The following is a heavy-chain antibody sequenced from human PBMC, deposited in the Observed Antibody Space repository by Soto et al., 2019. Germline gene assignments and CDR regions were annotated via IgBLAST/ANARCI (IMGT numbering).Heavy chain of an antibody. Sequence: SETLSLTCTVSGGSISSSSYYWGWIRQPPGKGLEWIGSIYYGGSTYYNPSLKSRVTISVDTSKNQFSLKLSSVTAADTAVYYCARRYSYGYPQDYYFDYWGQGTLVTVSS. CDR1: GGSISSSSYY. CDR3: ARRYSYGYPQDYYFDY. J-gene: IGHJ4*02. V-gene: IGHV4-39*01. CDR2: IYYGGST. D-gene: IGHD5-18*01.